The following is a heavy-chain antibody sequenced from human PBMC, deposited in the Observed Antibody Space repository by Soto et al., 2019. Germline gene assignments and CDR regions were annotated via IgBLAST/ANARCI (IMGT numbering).Heavy chain of an antibody. CDR1: GGSLNTAGYS. CDR2: IYHSGSA. CDR3: ARVPIYYDSSGYYHYGTFDI. V-gene: IGHV4-30-2*01. Sequence: NPSETLSLTRAVSGGSLNTAGYSWNWIRQPPGKGPEWIGYIYHSGSAYYNPSLKSRVTISLDRSNNHFSLKLISVTAADTAVYYCARVPIYYDSSGYYHYGTFDIWGQGTMVTVSS. J-gene: IGHJ3*02. D-gene: IGHD3-22*01.